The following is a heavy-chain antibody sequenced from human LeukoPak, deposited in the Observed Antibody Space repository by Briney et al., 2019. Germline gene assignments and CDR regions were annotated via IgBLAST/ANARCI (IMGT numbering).Heavy chain of an antibody. V-gene: IGHV3-66*01. CDR1: GFTFSSYS. Sequence: GGSLRLSCAASGFTFSSYSMNWVRQAPGKGLEWVSVIYSGGSTYYADSVKGRFTISRDNSKNTLYLQMNSLIAEDTAVYYCARVTLWFGFFDYWGQGPLVTVSS. J-gene: IGHJ4*02. D-gene: IGHD3-10*01. CDR2: IYSGGST. CDR3: ARVTLWFGFFDY.